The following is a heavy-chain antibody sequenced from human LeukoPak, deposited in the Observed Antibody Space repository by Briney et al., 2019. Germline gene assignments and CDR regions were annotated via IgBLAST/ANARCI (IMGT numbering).Heavy chain of an antibody. CDR1: GFTFSSYW. CDR3: ARTLPAGDDILAGYYGYYFDY. V-gene: IGHV3-7*01. Sequence: GGSLRLSCAASGFTFSSYWMSWVRQAPGKGLEWVANIKQDGSEKYYVDSVKGRFTISRDNAKNSLYLQMNSLRAEDTAVYYCARTLPAGDDILAGYYGYYFDYWGQGTLVTVSS. J-gene: IGHJ4*02. CDR2: IKQDGSEK. D-gene: IGHD3-9*01.